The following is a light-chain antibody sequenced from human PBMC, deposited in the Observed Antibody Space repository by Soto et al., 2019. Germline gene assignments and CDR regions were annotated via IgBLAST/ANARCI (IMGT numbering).Light chain of an antibody. V-gene: IGKV3-15*01. Sequence: EIVMTQSPATLSVSQGERATLSCRASQSVSSNLAWFQQKPGQAPRLLLYAVSTRATGVPGRFSGSGSGTEFTLTISIPQSEDSAVYYCQQHNHWPSFGQGTKLEIK. CDR2: AVS. J-gene: IGKJ2*01. CDR3: QQHNHWPS. CDR1: QSVSSN.